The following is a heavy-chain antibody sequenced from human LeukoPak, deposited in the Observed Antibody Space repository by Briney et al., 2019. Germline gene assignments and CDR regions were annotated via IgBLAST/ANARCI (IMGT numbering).Heavy chain of an antibody. J-gene: IGHJ6*04. CDR1: GGSISSYY. CDR3: ARDSLITIFGVVPLDV. D-gene: IGHD3-3*01. CDR2: IYTSGST. V-gene: IGHV4-4*07. Sequence: SETLSLTCTVSGGSISSYYWSWIRQPAGKGLEWIGRIYTSGSTKYNPSLKSRVTMSVDTSKHQFSLKLSSVTAADTAVYYCARDSLITIFGVVPLDVWGKGTTVTVSS.